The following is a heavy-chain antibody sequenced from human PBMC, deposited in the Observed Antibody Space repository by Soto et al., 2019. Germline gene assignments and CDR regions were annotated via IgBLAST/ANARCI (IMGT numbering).Heavy chain of an antibody. Sequence: GGSLRLSCAASGFTFSSYAMSWVRQAPGKGLEWVSAISGSGGSTYYADSVKGRFTISRDNSKNTLYLQMNSLRAEDTAVYYCAKGMWLRFRLLVEFDYSGQRSLVPVSS. D-gene: IGHD5-12*01. CDR1: GFTFSSYA. CDR3: AKGMWLRFRLLVEFDY. CDR2: ISGSGGST. J-gene: IGHJ4*02. V-gene: IGHV3-23*01.